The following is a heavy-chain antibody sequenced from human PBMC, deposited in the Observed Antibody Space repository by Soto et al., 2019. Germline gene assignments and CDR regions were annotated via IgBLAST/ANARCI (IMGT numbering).Heavy chain of an antibody. Sequence: EVLLVESGGGLVKPGGSLRLSCAASGFTFTHAWMNWVRQAPGKGLEWVGRIKSKTDGGTTDYAAPVKGRFTISRDESKNTLYLQMNSLKTEDTAVYYCTASSGYYCDYWGQGTLVTVSS. CDR2: IKSKTDGGTT. CDR3: TASSGYYCDY. CDR1: GFTFTHAW. J-gene: IGHJ4*02. D-gene: IGHD3-22*01. V-gene: IGHV3-15*01.